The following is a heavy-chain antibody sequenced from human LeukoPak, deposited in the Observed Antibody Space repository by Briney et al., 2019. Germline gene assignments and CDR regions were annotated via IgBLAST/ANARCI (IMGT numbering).Heavy chain of an antibody. CDR2: IYTSGST. CDR1: GGSISSYY. V-gene: IGHV4-4*07. Sequence: SETLSLTCTVSGGSISSYYWSWIRQPAGKGLEWIGRIYTSGSTNYNPSLKSRVTMSVDTSKNQFSLKLSSVTAADTAVYYCARGAWYDFWSGYLFDYWGQGTLVTVSS. D-gene: IGHD3-3*01. CDR3: ARGAWYDFWSGYLFDY. J-gene: IGHJ4*02.